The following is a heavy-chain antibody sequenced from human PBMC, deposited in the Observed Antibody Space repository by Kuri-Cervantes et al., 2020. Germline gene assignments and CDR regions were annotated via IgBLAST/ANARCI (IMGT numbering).Heavy chain of an antibody. D-gene: IGHD5-24*01. CDR3: ARMAAEYYYYGMDV. J-gene: IGHJ6*02. CDR2: IYYSGST. CDR1: GGSISSYY. V-gene: IGHV4-59*01. Sequence: GSLRPSCTVSGGSISSYYWSWIRQPPGKGLEWIGYIYYSGSTNYNPSLKSRVTISVDTSKNQFSLKLSSVTAADTAVYYCARMAAEYYYYGMDVWGQGTTVTVSS.